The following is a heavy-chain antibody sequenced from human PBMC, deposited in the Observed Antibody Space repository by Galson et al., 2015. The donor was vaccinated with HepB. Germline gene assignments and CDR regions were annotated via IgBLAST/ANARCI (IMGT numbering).Heavy chain of an antibody. J-gene: IGHJ6*03. CDR1: GGTFSSYA. V-gene: IGHV1-69*13. Sequence: SVKVSCKASGGTFSSYAISWVRQAPGQGLEWMGGIIPIFGTANYAQKFQGRVTITADESTSTAYMELSSLRSEDTAVYYCARAGRDIVVVPAAIPEHYYYYYMDVWGKGTTVTVSS. CDR3: ARAGRDIVVVPAAIPEHYYYYYMDV. CDR2: IIPIFGTA. D-gene: IGHD2-2*02.